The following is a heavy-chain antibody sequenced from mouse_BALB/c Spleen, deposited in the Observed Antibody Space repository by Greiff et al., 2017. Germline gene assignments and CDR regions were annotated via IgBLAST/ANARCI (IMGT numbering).Heavy chain of an antibody. CDR3: ARDLGARATYYYAMDY. Sequence: VKLVESGPGLVAPSQSLSITCTVSGFSLTGYGVNWVRQPPGKGLEWLGMIWGDGSTDYNSALKSRLSISKDNSKSQVFLKMNSLQTDDTARYYCARDLGARATYYYAMDYWGQGTSVTVSS. D-gene: IGHD3-1*01. V-gene: IGHV2-6-7*01. CDR1: GFSLTGYG. CDR2: IWGDGST. J-gene: IGHJ4*01.